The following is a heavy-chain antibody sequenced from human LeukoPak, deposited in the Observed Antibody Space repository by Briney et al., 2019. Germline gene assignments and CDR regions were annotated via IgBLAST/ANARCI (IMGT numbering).Heavy chain of an antibody. V-gene: IGHV4-34*01. CDR2: INHSGGT. Sequence: SETLSLTCAVYGGSFSGYYWSWIRQPPGKGLEWIGEINHSGGTNYNPSLKSRVTISVDTSKNQFSLKLSSVTAADTAVYYCARTIAAAVDFDYWGQGTLVTVSS. CDR1: GGSFSGYY. CDR3: ARTIAAAVDFDY. J-gene: IGHJ4*02. D-gene: IGHD6-13*01.